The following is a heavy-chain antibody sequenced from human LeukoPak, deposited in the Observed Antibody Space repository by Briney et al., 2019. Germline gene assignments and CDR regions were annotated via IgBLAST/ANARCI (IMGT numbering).Heavy chain of an antibody. J-gene: IGHJ5*02. Sequence: SETLSLTCSVSGDSISSSSYYWGWIRQPPGKGLEWIGSIYYDGSTYYNPSLRSRVTISLDTSKNQFSLKLSSVTAADTAVYYCARDSIAAAGDWFDPWGQGTLVTVSS. D-gene: IGHD6-13*01. V-gene: IGHV4-39*07. CDR3: ARDSIAAAGDWFDP. CDR1: GDSISSSSYY. CDR2: IYYDGST.